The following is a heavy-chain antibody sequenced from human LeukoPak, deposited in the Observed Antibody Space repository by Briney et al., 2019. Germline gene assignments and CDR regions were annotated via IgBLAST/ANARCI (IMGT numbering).Heavy chain of an antibody. D-gene: IGHD3-22*01. CDR2: IIPIIGTV. CDR1: GGTFNRYA. CDR3: ARQITMIEEGAFDI. V-gene: IGHV1-69*13. J-gene: IGHJ3*02. Sequence: ASVQVSCKASGGTFNRYAISWVRQAPGQGLEWMGGIIPIIGTVNYAQKFQGRVTITADESTSTAYMELSSLRSEDTAVYYCARQITMIEEGAFDIWGQGTMVTVSS.